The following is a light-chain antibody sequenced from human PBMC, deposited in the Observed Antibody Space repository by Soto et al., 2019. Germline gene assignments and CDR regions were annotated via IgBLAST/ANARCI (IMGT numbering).Light chain of an antibody. CDR2: GAS. J-gene: IGKJ5*01. V-gene: IGKV3-20*01. Sequence: EIVLTQSPGTLSLSPGERGTLSCRASQSVSSSYLAWFQQKPGQAPRLLIYGASSRATGIPDRFSGSGSETDFTLTISRLEPEDFAVYYCQQYSNLPITFGHGTRLEIK. CDR1: QSVSSSY. CDR3: QQYSNLPIT.